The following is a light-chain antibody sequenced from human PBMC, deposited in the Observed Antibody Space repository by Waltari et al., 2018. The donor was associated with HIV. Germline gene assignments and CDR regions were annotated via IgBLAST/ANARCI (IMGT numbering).Light chain of an antibody. CDR3: GTWDTSLSASFV. CDR2: DNN. J-gene: IGLJ1*01. CDR1: SSNIGNNY. Sequence: QSVLTQPPSVSAAPGQKVTISCSGSSSNIGNNYVSWYQQLPGTAPKLLIYDNNKRPSGIPDRVSGSKSGTSATLDSTGLQTGDEADYYCGTWDTSLSASFVFGTGTEVTIL. V-gene: IGLV1-51*01.